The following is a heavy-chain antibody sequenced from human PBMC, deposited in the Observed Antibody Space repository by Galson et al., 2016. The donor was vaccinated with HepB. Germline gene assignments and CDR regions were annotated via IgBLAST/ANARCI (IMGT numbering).Heavy chain of an antibody. CDR3: TKGYDGPKGVGGSN. CDR1: GFTFSGSA. V-gene: IGHV3-73*01. CDR2: IGGKATSYAT. D-gene: IGHD5-12*01. J-gene: IGHJ4*02. Sequence: SLRLSCAASGFTFSGSAIHWVRQASGEGPEWIGRIGGKATSYATAYGPSVKGRFTISRDDSKNMAYLQMNSLITEDTALYYCTKGYDGPKGVGGSNWGQGSLVTVSS.